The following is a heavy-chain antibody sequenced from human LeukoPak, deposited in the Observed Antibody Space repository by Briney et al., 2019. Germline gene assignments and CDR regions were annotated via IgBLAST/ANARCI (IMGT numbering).Heavy chain of an antibody. J-gene: IGHJ3*02. Sequence: GGSLGLSCAASGFTFRSYGMHWVRQAPGKGLEWVAIIRYDGTNKYYADSVKGRFSISRDNAKNSLFLQMNTLRAEDTAVYYCARDVVGYYDSSGYYLSASDIWGQGTMVTVSS. V-gene: IGHV3-30*02. CDR2: IRYDGTNK. D-gene: IGHD3-22*01. CDR1: GFTFRSYG. CDR3: ARDVVGYYDSSGYYLSASDI.